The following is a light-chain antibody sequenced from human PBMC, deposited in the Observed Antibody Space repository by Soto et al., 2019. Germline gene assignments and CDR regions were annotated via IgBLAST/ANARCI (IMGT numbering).Light chain of an antibody. CDR1: QFIANH. J-gene: IGKJ4*01. CDR2: DVS. Sequence: EIVLTQSPATLSLSPGERATLSCRASQFIANHLAWYQQRPGQAPRLLIYDVSNRATDTPARFSDSGSGTDFTLTISSLEPEDFAVYYCQQRSTWPLTFGGGTKVEIK. V-gene: IGKV3-11*01. CDR3: QQRSTWPLT.